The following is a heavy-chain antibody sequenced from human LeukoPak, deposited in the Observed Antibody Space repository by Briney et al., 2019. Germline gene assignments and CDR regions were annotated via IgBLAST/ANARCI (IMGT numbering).Heavy chain of an antibody. CDR2: IYYSGST. Sequence: SETLSLPCTVSGDSVRSSSYFWAWIRQPPGKGLEWIANIYYSGSTYYNPSLKSRVTITLDTSKNQFSLNLTSVTAADTALYYCARGRGYDPVVFYFDYWGQGNLVTVSS. CDR1: GDSVRSSSYF. V-gene: IGHV4-39*07. D-gene: IGHD5-12*01. J-gene: IGHJ4*02. CDR3: ARGRGYDPVVFYFDY.